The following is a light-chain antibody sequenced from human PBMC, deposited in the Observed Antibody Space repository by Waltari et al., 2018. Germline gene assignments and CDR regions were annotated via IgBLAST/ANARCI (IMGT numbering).Light chain of an antibody. CDR1: QTTRTTY. J-gene: IGKJ4*01. V-gene: IGKV3-20*01. Sequence: EFVLTQSPGTVSLPPGDGAPLSCRTRQTTRTTYLAWYQQKPGQAPTLLIYGTFSRATGVPDRFTGSGSGTDFSLTISSVEAEDFATYYCQQYHISPLTFGGGTKVEIK. CDR3: QQYHISPLT. CDR2: GTF.